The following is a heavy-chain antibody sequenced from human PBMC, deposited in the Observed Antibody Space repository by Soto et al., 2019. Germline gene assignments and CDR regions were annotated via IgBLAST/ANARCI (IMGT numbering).Heavy chain of an antibody. CDR2: ISDSGSST. V-gene: IGHV3-23*01. CDR1: GFTFSSYA. J-gene: IGHJ4*02. Sequence: PGGSLRLSCAASGFTFSSYAMTWVRQAPGKGLEWVSAISDSGSSTYYADSVKGRFTISRDKSKNTLYLQMNSLRAEDTAVYYCAKGPQWELPLHYWGKETLVTVSS. D-gene: IGHD1-26*01. CDR3: AKGPQWELPLHY.